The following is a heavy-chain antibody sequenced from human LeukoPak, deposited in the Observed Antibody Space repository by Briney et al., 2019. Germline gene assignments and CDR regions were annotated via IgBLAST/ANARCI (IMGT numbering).Heavy chain of an antibody. Sequence: SGPTLVNPTQTLTLTCTFSGFSLSTSGVGVGWIRQPPVKALEWLALIYWNDDKRYSPSLKSRLTITKHTSKNQVVLTMTNMDPVDTATYYCAHSPELVWFGELWDRGGWFDPWGQGALVTVSS. V-gene: IGHV2-5*01. CDR3: AHSPELVWFGELWDRGGWFDP. D-gene: IGHD3-10*01. CDR2: IYWNDDK. J-gene: IGHJ5*02. CDR1: GFSLSTSGVG.